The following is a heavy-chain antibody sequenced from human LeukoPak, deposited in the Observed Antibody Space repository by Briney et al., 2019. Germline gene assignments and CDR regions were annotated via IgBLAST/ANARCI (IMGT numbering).Heavy chain of an antibody. Sequence: GWSLRLSCADSGFIFSSHWMHWVRQAPGEGLVSFSRISSDGWSTSYADSVKGRFTASRDNAKSTLYLQMNSLRAEDTAVYYCARVSRFPGIASGYWGQGTLVTVSS. CDR3: ARVSRFPGIASGY. CDR1: GFIFSSHW. J-gene: IGHJ4*02. CDR2: ISSDGWST. V-gene: IGHV3-74*01. D-gene: IGHD6-13*01.